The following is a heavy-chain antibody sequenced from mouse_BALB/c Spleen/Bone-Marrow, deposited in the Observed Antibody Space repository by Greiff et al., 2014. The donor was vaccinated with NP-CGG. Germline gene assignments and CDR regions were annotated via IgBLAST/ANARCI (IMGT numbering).Heavy chain of an antibody. CDR2: VDPETGGT. V-gene: IGHV1-15*01. Sequence: VQLQQSGAELVRPGASVTLSCKASGYTFTDYEMHWMKQTPVHGLEWIGDVDPETGGTAYNQEFKGKATLTADKSSSTAYMELRSLTSEDSAVYYCASYLSYSWFAYWGQGTLVTVSA. CDR3: ASYLSYSWFAY. CDR1: GYTFTDYE. D-gene: IGHD2-12*01. J-gene: IGHJ3*01.